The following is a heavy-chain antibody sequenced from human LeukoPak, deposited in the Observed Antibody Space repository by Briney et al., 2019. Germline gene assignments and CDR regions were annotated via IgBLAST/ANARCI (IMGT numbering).Heavy chain of an antibody. J-gene: IGHJ4*02. Sequence: ASVTVSFKASGYTFTSYDFNWVRQATGQRPEWMGWMSPNSGDTGYAQKFQDRVTMTRSTSISTAYMELSSLRSDDTAVYYCARGPPNWGYDYWGPGTLVTVPS. CDR2: MSPNSGDT. D-gene: IGHD7-27*01. CDR3: ARGPPNWGYDY. CDR1: GYTFTSYD. V-gene: IGHV1-8*01.